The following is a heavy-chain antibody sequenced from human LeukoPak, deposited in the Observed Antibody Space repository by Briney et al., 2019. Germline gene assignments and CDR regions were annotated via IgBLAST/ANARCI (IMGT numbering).Heavy chain of an antibody. Sequence: GGSLRLSCAVSGLTFRSYWMSWVREAPGKGLEWVANINQDGSEKYFVDSVKGRFTISRDNAKNSLHLQMNTLRAEDTAVYYCARERDGRFFDYWGQGTLVTVSS. D-gene: IGHD5-24*01. J-gene: IGHJ4*02. CDR3: ARERDGRFFDY. V-gene: IGHV3-7*01. CDR2: INQDGSEK. CDR1: GLTFRSYW.